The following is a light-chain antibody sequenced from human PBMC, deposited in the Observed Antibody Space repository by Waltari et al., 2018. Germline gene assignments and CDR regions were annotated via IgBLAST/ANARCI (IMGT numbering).Light chain of an antibody. J-gene: IGKJ5*01. CDR3: QQYYTSPST. V-gene: IGKV4-1*01. CDR1: HSVFSTSNRENC. CDR2: WAS. Sequence: DIVLTQSPASLAVSLGEIAPIHCQSSHSVFSTSNRENCLGWYQQKPGQPPKLLFYWASTREPGVPDRFSASGSGTDFTLSISSLQAEDVALYYCQQYYTSPSTFGQGTRLEI.